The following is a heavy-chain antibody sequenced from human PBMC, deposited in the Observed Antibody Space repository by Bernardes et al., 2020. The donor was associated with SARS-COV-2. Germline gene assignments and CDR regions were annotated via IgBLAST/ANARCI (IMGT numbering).Heavy chain of an antibody. CDR2: ISSSGSTI. V-gene: IGHV3-48*03. CDR3: ARDPLPGGY. D-gene: IGHD3-16*01. J-gene: IGHJ4*02. CDR1: GFSFSSYE. Sequence: GALRLSCAASGFSFSSYEMNWVRQAPGKGLEWVSYISSSGSTIYYADSVKGRFTISRDNAKNSLYLQMNSLRAEDTAVYYCARDPLPGGYWGQGTLVTVSS.